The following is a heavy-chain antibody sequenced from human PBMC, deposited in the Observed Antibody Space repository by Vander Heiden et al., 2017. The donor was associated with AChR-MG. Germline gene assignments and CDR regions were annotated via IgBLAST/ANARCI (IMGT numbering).Heavy chain of an antibody. CDR3: ARDRDYYDSSGTIAV. CDR2: ISSSSSYI. Sequence: EVQMVESGGGLVKPGGSLRLSCADSGFTFSSDSMKWVSQAPGKGLECVSSISSSSSYIYYADSVKGRFTISRDNAKNSLYLQMNSLRAEDTAVYYCARDRDYYDSSGTIAVWGQGTTVTVSS. D-gene: IGHD3-22*01. CDR1: GFTFSSDS. J-gene: IGHJ6*02. V-gene: IGHV3-21*01.